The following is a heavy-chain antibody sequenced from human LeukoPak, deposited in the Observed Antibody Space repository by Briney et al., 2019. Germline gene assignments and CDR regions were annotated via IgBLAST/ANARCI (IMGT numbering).Heavy chain of an antibody. CDR3: ARADVLLWFGESLTDYGMDV. CDR2: INHSGST. D-gene: IGHD3-10*01. CDR1: GGSFSGYY. V-gene: IGHV4-34*01. J-gene: IGHJ6*02. Sequence: SETLSLTCAVYGGSFSGYYWSWIRQPPGKGLEWIGEINHSGSTNYNPSLRSRVTISVDTSKNQFSLKLSSVTAADTAVYYCARADVLLWFGESLTDYGMDVWGQGTTVTVSS.